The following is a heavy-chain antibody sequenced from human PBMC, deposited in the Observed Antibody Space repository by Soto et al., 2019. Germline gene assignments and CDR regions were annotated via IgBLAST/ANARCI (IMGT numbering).Heavy chain of an antibody. V-gene: IGHV3-30-3*01. D-gene: IGHD5-18*01. CDR1: GFTFSSYA. CDR3: ATQMRGRGYSYGFDY. J-gene: IGHJ4*02. CDR2: ISYDGSNK. Sequence: LRLSCAASGFTFSSYAMHWVRQAPGKGLEWVAVISYDGSNKYYADSVKGRFTTSRDNSKNTLYLQMNSLRAEDTAVYYCATQMRGRGYSYGFDYWGQGTLVTVSS.